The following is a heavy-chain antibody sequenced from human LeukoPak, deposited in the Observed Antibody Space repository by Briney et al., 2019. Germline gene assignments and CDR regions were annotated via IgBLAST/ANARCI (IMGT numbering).Heavy chain of an antibody. D-gene: IGHD3-22*01. Sequence: SETLSLTCTVSSGSISSSSHYWGWIRQSPGKGLEWIGSIYYSGSTYYNPSLKSRVTISVDTSNNQFSLKLSSVTAADTAVYYCARQFDRSGYLNWFDPWGKGTLVTVSS. CDR1: SGSISSSSHY. J-gene: IGHJ5*02. V-gene: IGHV4-39*01. CDR2: IYYSGST. CDR3: ARQFDRSGYLNWFDP.